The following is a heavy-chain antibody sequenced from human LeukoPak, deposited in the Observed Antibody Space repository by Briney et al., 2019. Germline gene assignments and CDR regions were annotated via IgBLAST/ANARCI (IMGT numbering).Heavy chain of an antibody. V-gene: IGHV4-4*02. CDR3: ASGGLVSRYLDH. Sequence: SETLSLTCAVSGSSISSSTWWTWVRQAPGKGLEWIGEVFYSGSTNSNPSLKSRLTMSVDESKHEFSLKLASVTAADTAIYYCASGGLVSRYLDHWGQGTLVTVSS. CDR1: GSSISSSTW. J-gene: IGHJ4*02. D-gene: IGHD5/OR15-5a*01. CDR2: VFYSGST.